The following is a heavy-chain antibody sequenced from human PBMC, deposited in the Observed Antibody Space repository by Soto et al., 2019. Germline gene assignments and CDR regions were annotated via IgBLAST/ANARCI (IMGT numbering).Heavy chain of an antibody. CDR1: GFTFGDYA. V-gene: IGHV3-49*03. CDR2: IRSKAYGGTT. Sequence: PGGSLRLSCTASGFTFGDYAMSWFRQAPGKGLEWVGFIRSKAYGGTTEYAASVKGRFTISRDDSKSIAYLQMNSLKTEDTAVYYCTRDPLIETVTTVPFDYWGQGTLVTVSS. CDR3: TRDPLIETVTTVPFDY. D-gene: IGHD4-17*01. J-gene: IGHJ4*02.